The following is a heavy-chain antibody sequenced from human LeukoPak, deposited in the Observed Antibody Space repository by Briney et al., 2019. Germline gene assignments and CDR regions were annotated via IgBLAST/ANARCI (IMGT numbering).Heavy chain of an antibody. CDR2: FSVSGST. J-gene: IGHJ4*02. D-gene: IGHD6-19*01. V-gene: IGHV3-23*01. CDR3: TKVPHSSAWYVALDY. CDR1: GFTFSSYA. Sequence: PGGSLRLSCAASGFTFSSYAMSWGRQAPGKGLEWVSGFSVSGSTYYADSVKGRFTISRDNSKSTLFLQMNSLRAEDAAIYYCTKVPHSSAWYVALDYWGQGTLVTVSS.